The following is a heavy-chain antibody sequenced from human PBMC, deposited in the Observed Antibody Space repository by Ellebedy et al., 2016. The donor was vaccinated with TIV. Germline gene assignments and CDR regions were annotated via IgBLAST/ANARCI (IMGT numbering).Heavy chain of an antibody. Sequence: GGSLRLXCAASGFTFSSYAMSWVRQAPGKGLEWVSAISGSGGSTYYADSVKGRFTISRDNSKNTLYLQMNSLRAEDTAVYYCARGSSGTKCCHYWGQGTLVTVSS. CDR2: ISGSGGST. CDR1: GFTFSSYA. V-gene: IGHV3-23*01. D-gene: IGHD1-1*01. J-gene: IGHJ4*02. CDR3: ARGSSGTKCCHY.